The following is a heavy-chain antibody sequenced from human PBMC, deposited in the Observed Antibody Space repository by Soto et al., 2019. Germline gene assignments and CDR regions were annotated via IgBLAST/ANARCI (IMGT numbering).Heavy chain of an antibody. Sequence: QVQLVQSGAEVKKPGASVKVSCKASGYTFTSYGISWVRQAPGQGLEWMGWISAYNGNTNYAQKLQGRVTMTTDTSTSTAYMELRSLRSDDKAVYYCARDPDTYYDFWSGWYYYYGMDVWGQGTTVTVFS. CDR2: ISAYNGNT. V-gene: IGHV1-18*01. D-gene: IGHD3-3*01. J-gene: IGHJ6*02. CDR3: ARDPDTYYDFWSGWYYYYGMDV. CDR1: GYTFTSYG.